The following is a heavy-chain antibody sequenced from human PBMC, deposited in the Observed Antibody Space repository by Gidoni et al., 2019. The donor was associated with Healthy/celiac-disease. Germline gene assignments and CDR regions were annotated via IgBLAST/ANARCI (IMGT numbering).Heavy chain of an antibody. D-gene: IGHD2-15*01. CDR3: TMVYIPLGYCSGGSCLGPLMGFDI. CDR2: SKSKTDGGTT. V-gene: IGHV3-15*01. Sequence: EVQLVESGGGLVKPGGSLRLSCAASGFTFSNAWMRWVRQAPGKGLEWVGRSKSKTDGGTTDDAAPVKGRFTISRDDSKNTLYLQMNSLKTEDTAVYYCTMVYIPLGYCSGGSCLGPLMGFDIWGQGTMVTVSS. CDR1: GFTFSNAW. J-gene: IGHJ3*02.